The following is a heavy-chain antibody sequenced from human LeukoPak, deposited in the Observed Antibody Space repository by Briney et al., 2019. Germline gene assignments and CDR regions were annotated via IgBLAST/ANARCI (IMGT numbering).Heavy chain of an antibody. Sequence: GESLTISCQTSGYPFITYWIGWVRQMPGKGLEWLGLIYPGDSETRYSPSFQGQVTMSADRSNSTAYLQWSSLKASDTALYYCARRGRGPSGSVYFLDSWGQGTLVTVSS. CDR3: ARRGRGPSGSVYFLDS. CDR2: IYPGDSET. CDR1: GYPFITYW. V-gene: IGHV5-51*01. J-gene: IGHJ4*02. D-gene: IGHD3-10*01.